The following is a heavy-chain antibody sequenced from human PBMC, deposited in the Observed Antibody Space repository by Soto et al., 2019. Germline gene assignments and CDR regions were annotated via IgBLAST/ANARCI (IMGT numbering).Heavy chain of an antibody. Sequence: RGVSMKVSWKGAGYRFTSYLSSWVRPMPGKGLEWMGRIDPSDSYTNYSPSFQGHVTISADKSISTAYLQWSSLKASDTAMYYCARFLWNEEPITDYWGQGTLVTVSS. CDR2: IDPSDSYT. J-gene: IGHJ4*02. V-gene: IGHV5-10-1*01. D-gene: IGHD1-1*01. CDR1: GYRFTSYL. CDR3: ARFLWNEEPITDY.